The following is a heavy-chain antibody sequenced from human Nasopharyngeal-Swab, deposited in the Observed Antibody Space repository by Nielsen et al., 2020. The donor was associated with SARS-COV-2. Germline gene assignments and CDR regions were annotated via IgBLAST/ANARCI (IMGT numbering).Heavy chain of an antibody. CDR2: IYTSGST. D-gene: IGHD3-22*01. CDR3: ARDYAEYYYDSSGYSPIHAFDI. V-gene: IGHV4-4*08. J-gene: IGHJ3*02. Sequence: SETLSLTCTVSGGSISSYYWSWIRQPPGKGLEWIGRIYTSGSTNYNPSLKSRVTISVDTSKNQFSLKLSSVTAADTAVYYCARDYAEYYYDSSGYSPIHAFDIWGQGTMVTVSS. CDR1: GGSISSYY.